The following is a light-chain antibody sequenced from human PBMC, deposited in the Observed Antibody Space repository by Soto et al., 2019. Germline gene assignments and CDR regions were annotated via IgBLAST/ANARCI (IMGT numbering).Light chain of an antibody. CDR1: QSINSKS. V-gene: IGKV3-20*01. Sequence: EIELTQSPGTLSLSPGEGATVSCRASQSINSKSLVWYQRKFGQAPRLLIYNTSSRATGIPDRFSGSGSGTDFIISISMLEPEDFAVYYCQHYGGSFIFGPGTKVDFK. CDR2: NTS. J-gene: IGKJ3*01. CDR3: QHYGGSFI.